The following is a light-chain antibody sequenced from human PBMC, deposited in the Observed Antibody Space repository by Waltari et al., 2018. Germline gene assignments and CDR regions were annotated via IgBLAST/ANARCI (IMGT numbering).Light chain of an antibody. CDR3: QMYVRLPVT. Sequence: IVLTQSPGTLALSPGERATLSCRASQSVGRALAWYQQKPGQAPRRLIYDASSRATGISDKFSGSGSGTDFSLTISRVEPEDFAVYFCQMYVRLPVTFGQGTKVEVK. J-gene: IGKJ1*01. CDR2: DAS. CDR1: QSVGRA. V-gene: IGKV3-20*01.